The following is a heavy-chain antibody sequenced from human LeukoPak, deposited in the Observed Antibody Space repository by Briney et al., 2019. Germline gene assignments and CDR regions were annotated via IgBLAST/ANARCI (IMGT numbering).Heavy chain of an antibody. CDR3: ARHASRIVVVPAAWFDP. D-gene: IGHD2-2*01. V-gene: IGHV4-38-2*01. J-gene: IGHJ5*02. CDR2: IYYSGST. CDR1: GYSISSGYY. Sequence: SETLSLTCAVSGYSISSGYYWGWIRQPPGKGLEWIGSIYYSGSTYYNPSLKSRVTISVDTSKNQFSLKLSSVTAADTAVYYCARHASRIVVVPAAWFDPWGQGTLVTVSS.